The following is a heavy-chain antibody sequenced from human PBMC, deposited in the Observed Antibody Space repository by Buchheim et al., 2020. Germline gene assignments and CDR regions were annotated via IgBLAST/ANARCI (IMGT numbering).Heavy chain of an antibody. CDR2: ISGSGGST. D-gene: IGHD2-2*01. Sequence: EVQLLESGGGLVQPGRSLRLSCAASGFTFSSYAMSWVRQAPGKGLEWVSAISGSGGSTYYADSVKGRFTISRDNSKHTLYLQMNSLRAEDTAVYYCAKVDRGSTSFPNWFDPWGQGTL. V-gene: IGHV3-23*01. J-gene: IGHJ5*02. CDR1: GFTFSSYA. CDR3: AKVDRGSTSFPNWFDP.